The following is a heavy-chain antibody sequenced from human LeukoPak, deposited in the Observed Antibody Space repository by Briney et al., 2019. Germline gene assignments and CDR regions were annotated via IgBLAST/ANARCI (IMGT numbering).Heavy chain of an antibody. J-gene: IGHJ4*02. D-gene: IGHD3-10*01. Sequence: SETLSLTCTVSGASISNDFWSWIRQPAGKGLEWIGRIYTSGSTNYNPSLKSRVTISVDTSKNQFSLKLSSVTAADTAVYYCARGFASEISNYFDYRGQGTLVTVSS. V-gene: IGHV4-4*07. CDR3: ARGFASEISNYFDY. CDR2: IYTSGST. CDR1: GASISNDF.